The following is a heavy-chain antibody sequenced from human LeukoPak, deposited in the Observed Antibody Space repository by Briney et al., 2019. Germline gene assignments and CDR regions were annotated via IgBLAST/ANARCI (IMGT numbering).Heavy chain of an antibody. J-gene: IGHJ5*02. CDR3: ARAPTTVVAWGKNWFDP. CDR1: GGSFSGYY. D-gene: IGHD4-23*01. CDR2: IYYSGNT. Sequence: SETLSLTCAVYGGSFSGYYWSWIRQPPGKGLEWIGYIYYSGNTYYNPSLKSRSTMSVDTSKNQFSLNLSSVTAADTAVYYCARAPTTVVAWGKNWFDPWGQGTLVTVSS. V-gene: IGHV4-34*10.